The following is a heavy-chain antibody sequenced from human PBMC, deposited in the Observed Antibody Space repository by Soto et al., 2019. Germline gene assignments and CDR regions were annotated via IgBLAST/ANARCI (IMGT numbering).Heavy chain of an antibody. D-gene: IGHD3-3*01. V-gene: IGHV1-18*01. J-gene: IGHJ4*02. CDR2: ISAYNGNT. CDR1: GYTFTSYG. Sequence: ASVKVSCKASGYTFTSYGISWVRQAPGQGLEWMGWISAYNGNTNYAQKLQGRVTMTTDTSTSTAYMELRSLRSDDTAVYYCARIPRYYDFWSGYYGLDYWGQGTLVTVSS. CDR3: ARIPRYYDFWSGYYGLDY.